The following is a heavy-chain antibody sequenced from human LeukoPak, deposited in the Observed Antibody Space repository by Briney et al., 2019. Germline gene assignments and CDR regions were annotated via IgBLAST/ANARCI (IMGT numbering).Heavy chain of an antibody. CDR2: ISYDGSNK. CDR3: AKDSAMVDHYFDY. J-gene: IGHJ4*02. V-gene: IGHV3-30*18. CDR1: GGTFSSYG. D-gene: IGHD5-18*01. Sequence: SCKASGGTFSSYGMHWVRQAPGKGLEWVAVISYDGSNKYYADSVKGRFTISRDNSKNTLYLQMNRLRAEDTAVYYCAKDSAMVDHYFDYWGQGTLVTVSS.